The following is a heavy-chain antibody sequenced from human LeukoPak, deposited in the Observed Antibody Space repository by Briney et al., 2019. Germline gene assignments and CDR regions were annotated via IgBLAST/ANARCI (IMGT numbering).Heavy chain of an antibody. V-gene: IGHV3-30*02. CDR2: IRYDGSNK. CDR1: GFTFSSYG. CDR3: AKDSGSYYFDY. J-gene: IGHJ4*02. D-gene: IGHD1-26*01. Sequence: GGSLRLSCAASGFTFSSYGMHWVRQAPGKGLEWVAFIRYDGSNKYYADSVKGRFTISRDNSKNTLYLQMNSLRAEDTAVYYCAKDSGSYYFDYWGQGTLVTVSS.